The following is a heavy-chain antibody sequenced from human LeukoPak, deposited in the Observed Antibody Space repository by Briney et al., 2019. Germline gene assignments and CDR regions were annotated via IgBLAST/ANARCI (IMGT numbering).Heavy chain of an antibody. D-gene: IGHD1-1*01. Sequence: GGSLRLSCAASGFTFSSYWLSWVRQAPGKGLEWVSAISGSGGSTYYADSVKGRFTISRDNTKNSLYLQMNSLRAEDTGVYYCARWNLGSDYWGQGTLVTVSS. CDR2: ISGSGGST. V-gene: IGHV3-23*01. CDR1: GFTFSSYW. CDR3: ARWNLGSDY. J-gene: IGHJ4*02.